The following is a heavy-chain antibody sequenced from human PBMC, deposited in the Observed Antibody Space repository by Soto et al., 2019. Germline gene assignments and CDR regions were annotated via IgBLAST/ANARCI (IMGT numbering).Heavy chain of an antibody. CDR3: ARGHYYGSGSYSVHYYGMDV. D-gene: IGHD3-10*01. CDR2: ISYDGSNK. J-gene: IGHJ6*02. CDR1: GFTFSSYA. V-gene: IGHV3-30-3*01. Sequence: GGSLRLSCAASGFTFSSYAMHWVRQAPGKGLEWVAVISYDGSNKYYADSVKGRFTISRDNSKNTLYLQMNSLRAEDTAVYYCARGHYYGSGSYSVHYYGMDVWGQGTTVTVSS.